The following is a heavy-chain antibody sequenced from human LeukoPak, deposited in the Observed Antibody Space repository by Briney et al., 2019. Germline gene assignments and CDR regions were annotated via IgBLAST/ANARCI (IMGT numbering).Heavy chain of an antibody. V-gene: IGHV3-23*01. D-gene: IGHD2-15*01. CDR2: ISGGGGST. CDR3: AKTPFDIVVVVAATVFDY. CDR1: GFTFTNYA. Sequence: GGSLRLSCAASGFTFTNYAMSWVRQAPGKGLEWVSGISGGGGSTYYADSVKGRFTISRDNSKNTLYLQMNSLRAEDTAVYYCAKTPFDIVVVVAATVFDYWGQGTLVTVSS. J-gene: IGHJ4*02.